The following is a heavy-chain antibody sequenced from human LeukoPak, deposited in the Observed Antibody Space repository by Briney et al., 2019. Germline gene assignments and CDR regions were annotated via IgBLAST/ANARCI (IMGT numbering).Heavy chain of an antibody. J-gene: IGHJ3*02. D-gene: IGHD6-19*01. CDR1: GGSISSYY. CDR3: ARDFGSGWYDAFDI. Sequence: PSETLSLTCTVSGGSISSYYWSWIRQPPGKGLEWIGYIYYSGSTNYNPSLKSRVTISVDTSMNQFSLKLSSVTAADTAVYYCARDFGSGWYDAFDIWGQGTMVTVSS. V-gene: IGHV4-59*12. CDR2: IYYSGST.